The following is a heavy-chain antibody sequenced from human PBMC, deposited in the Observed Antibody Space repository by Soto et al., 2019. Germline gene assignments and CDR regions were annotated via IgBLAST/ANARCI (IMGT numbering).Heavy chain of an antibody. CDR1: GYTFNGNY. D-gene: IGHD3-10*01. V-gene: IGHV1-2*02. CDR3: ARPITMVRGALDP. J-gene: IGHJ5*02. CDR2: INPKSGGT. Sequence: ASVKVSCKASGYTFNGNYLHWVRQAPGQRLEWMGWINPKSGGTNYAQKFQGRVTMTRDTSISTAYMELSRLRSDDTAVYYCARPITMVRGALDPWGQGTLVTVSS.